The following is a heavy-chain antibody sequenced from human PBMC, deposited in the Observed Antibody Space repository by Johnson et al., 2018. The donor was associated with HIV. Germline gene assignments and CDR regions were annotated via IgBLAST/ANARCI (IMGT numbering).Heavy chain of an antibody. V-gene: IGHV3-7*02. CDR1: GFTFSSYW. CDR3: AKGERGYSSSSDAFDI. Sequence: VQLMESGGGVVQPGRSLRLSCAASGFTFSSYWMSWVRQAPGKGLEWVANIKRDGSERNYVDSVKGRFTISRDDAKNSVHLHLNSLRAEDTAVYYCAKGERGYSSSSDAFDIWGQGTMVTVSS. J-gene: IGHJ3*02. CDR2: IKRDGSER. D-gene: IGHD6-6*01.